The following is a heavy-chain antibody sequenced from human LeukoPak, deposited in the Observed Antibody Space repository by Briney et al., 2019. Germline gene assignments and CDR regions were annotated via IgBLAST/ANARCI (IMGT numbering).Heavy chain of an antibody. D-gene: IGHD6-13*01. CDR2: ISSSSSTI. CDR3: AREVYSSSWYEGAFVDY. J-gene: IGHJ4*02. CDR1: GFTFSSYS. Sequence: PGRSLRLSCAASGFTFSSYSMNWVRQAPGKGLEWVSYISSSSSTIYYADSVKGRFTISRDNAKNSLYLQMNSLSAEDTAVYYCAREVYSSSWYEGAFVDYWGQGTLVTVSS. V-gene: IGHV3-48*04.